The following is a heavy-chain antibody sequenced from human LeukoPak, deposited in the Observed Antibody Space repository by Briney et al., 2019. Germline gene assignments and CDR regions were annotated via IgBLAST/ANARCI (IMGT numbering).Heavy chain of an antibody. CDR3: ARKGVGYCSSTSCYGVLDAFDI. CDR1: GGSISSGDYY. Sequence: SETLSLTCTVSGGSISSGDYYWSWIRQPPGKGLEWIGYIYYSGSTYYNPSLKSRVTISVDTSKNQFSLKLSSVTAADTAVYYCARKGVGYCSSTSCYGVLDAFDIWGQGTMVTVSS. D-gene: IGHD2-2*01. V-gene: IGHV4-30-4*01. CDR2: IYYSGST. J-gene: IGHJ3*02.